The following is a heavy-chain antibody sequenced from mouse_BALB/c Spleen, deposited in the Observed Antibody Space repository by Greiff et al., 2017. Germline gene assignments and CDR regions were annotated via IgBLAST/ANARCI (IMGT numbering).Heavy chain of an antibody. CDR1: GFTFSDYY. Sequence: EVHLVESGGGLVKPGGSLKLSCAASGFTFSDYYMYWVRQTPEKRLEWVATISDGGSYTYYPDSVKGRFTISRDNAKNNLYLQMSSLKSEDTAMYYCARDGSSYGYFDDWGQGTTLTVSS. D-gene: IGHD1-1*01. V-gene: IGHV5-4*02. CDR3: ARDGSSYGYFDD. CDR2: ISDGGSYT. J-gene: IGHJ2*01.